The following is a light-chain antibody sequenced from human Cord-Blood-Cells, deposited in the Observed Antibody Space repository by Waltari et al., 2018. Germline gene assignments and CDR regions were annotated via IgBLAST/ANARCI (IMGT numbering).Light chain of an antibody. CDR2: WAS. J-gene: IGKJ2*03. Sequence: DIVMPQSPDSLAVSLGERATINCKSSQSVLYSSNNKNYLAWYQQKPGQPPKLPICWASTGESGVPDGFSGSVCERDFTLTINSLQAEDVAVYFCQQYYSAAYSFGQGTKLEIK. CDR1: QSVLYSSNNKNY. V-gene: IGKV4-1*01. CDR3: QQYYSAAYS.